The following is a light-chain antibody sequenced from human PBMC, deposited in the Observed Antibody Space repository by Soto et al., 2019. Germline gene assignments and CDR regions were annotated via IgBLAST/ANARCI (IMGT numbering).Light chain of an antibody. CDR2: DAS. J-gene: IGKJ1*01. V-gene: IGKV1-33*01. Sequence: DIPMTQSPSSLSASVGDRVTITCQASQDINNYLNWYQHKPGKAPKLLIYDASNLETGVPSRFSGSGSGTDFTFTISSLQPEDIATYYCQQYGNLLWTFGQGTKVEIK. CDR1: QDINNY. CDR3: QQYGNLLWT.